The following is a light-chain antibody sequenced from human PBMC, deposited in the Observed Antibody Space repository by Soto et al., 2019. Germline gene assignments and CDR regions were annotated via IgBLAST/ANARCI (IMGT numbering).Light chain of an antibody. CDR1: SSDVGGYNY. V-gene: IGLV2-11*01. CDR3: CSYGGSYTLV. CDR2: DVS. Sequence: QSALTQPRSVSGSPGQSVTISCTGTSSDVGGYNYVSWYQQHPGKAPKLMIYDVSKRPSGVPDRFSGSESGNTASLTISGLQAEDEADYYCCSYGGSYTLVFGGVTKLTVL. J-gene: IGLJ3*02.